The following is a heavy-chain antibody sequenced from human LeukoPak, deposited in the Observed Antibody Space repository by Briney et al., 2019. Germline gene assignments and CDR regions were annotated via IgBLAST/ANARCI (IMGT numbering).Heavy chain of an antibody. Sequence: ASVKVSCRASGYTFTSYDITWVRQVSGQGLEWMGWMNPNSGNTDYAQKFQGRVTITRNTSISTAYMELSSLRSEDTAVYYCARRAVGNSYYYYMDVWGKGTTVTVSS. CDR1: GYTFTSYD. CDR2: MNPNSGNT. CDR3: ARRAVGNSYYYYMDV. D-gene: IGHD6-19*01. J-gene: IGHJ6*03. V-gene: IGHV1-8*03.